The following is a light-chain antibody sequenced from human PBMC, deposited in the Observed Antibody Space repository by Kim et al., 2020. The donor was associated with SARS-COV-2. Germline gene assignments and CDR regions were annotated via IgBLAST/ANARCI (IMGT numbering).Light chain of an antibody. CDR2: RDK. CDR1: SLGSKN. J-gene: IGLJ2*01. V-gene: IGLV3-9*01. CDR3: QVWHSSAGV. Sequence: SYELTQPLSVSVALGQTATITCGGNSLGSKNVHWYQQKPGQAPVLVIYRDKNRASGIPERFSGSNSGNTATLPISRAQVRDEADHYCQVWHSSAGVFGGG.